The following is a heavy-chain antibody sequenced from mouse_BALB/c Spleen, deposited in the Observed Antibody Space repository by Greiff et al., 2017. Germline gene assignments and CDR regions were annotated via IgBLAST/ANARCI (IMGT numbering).Heavy chain of an antibody. Sequence: QVQLQQSGAELARPGASVKMSCKASGYTFTSYTMHWVKQRPGQGLEWIGYINPSSGYTNYNQKFKDKATLTADKSSSTAYMQLSSLTSEDSAVYYCARSEYGNFYYAMDYWGQGTSVTVSS. V-gene: IGHV1-4*01. J-gene: IGHJ4*01. CDR2: INPSSGYT. CDR1: GYTFTSYT. CDR3: ARSEYGNFYYAMDY. D-gene: IGHD2-10*02.